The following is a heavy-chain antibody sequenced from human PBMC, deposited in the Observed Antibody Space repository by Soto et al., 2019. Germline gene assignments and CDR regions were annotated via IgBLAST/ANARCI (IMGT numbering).Heavy chain of an antibody. J-gene: IGHJ6*02. Sequence: ESLKISCKSYGYSFTTYWIAWVRQMPGKGLEWMGSIHPGESDTRYSPSFQGQFTISAYRSSTTAYLQWSSLKASETAMYYCARHEATYYNFYGMDGWGQGTTVTVSS. CDR3: ARHEATYYNFYGMDG. CDR2: IHPGESDT. V-gene: IGHV5-51*01. CDR1: GYSFTTYW.